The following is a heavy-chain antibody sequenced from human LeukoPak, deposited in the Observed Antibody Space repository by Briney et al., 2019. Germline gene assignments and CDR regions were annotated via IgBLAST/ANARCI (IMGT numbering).Heavy chain of an antibody. J-gene: IGHJ5*02. V-gene: IGHV4-59*12. CDR3: ARDIGAVAGLTGSWFDP. D-gene: IGHD6-19*01. Sequence: SETLSLTCTVSGGSISSYYWSWIRQPPGKGLEWIGYIYYSGSTNYNPSLKSRVTISVDTSKNQFSLKLSSVTAADTAVYYCARDIGAVAGLTGSWFDPWGQGTLVTVSP. CDR1: GGSISSYY. CDR2: IYYSGST.